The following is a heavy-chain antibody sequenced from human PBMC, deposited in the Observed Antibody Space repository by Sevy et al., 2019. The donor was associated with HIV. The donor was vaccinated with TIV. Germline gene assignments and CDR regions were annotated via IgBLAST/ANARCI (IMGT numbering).Heavy chain of an antibody. Sequence: SETLSLTCTVSGGSIRINSYYWGWVRQPPGKGLEWTASIYNTGSTSYNPSLKSRVTMSVDTSKNNFSLRLTSVTAADTAVYYCATPRGTDWYEGAGGYFDLWGRGTLVTVSS. CDR3: ATPRGTDWYEGAGGYFDL. D-gene: IGHD6-19*01. J-gene: IGHJ2*01. V-gene: IGHV4-39*02. CDR1: GGSIRINSYY. CDR2: IYNTGST.